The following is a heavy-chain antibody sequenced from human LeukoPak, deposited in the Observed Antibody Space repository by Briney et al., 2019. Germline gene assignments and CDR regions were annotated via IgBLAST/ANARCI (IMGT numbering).Heavy chain of an antibody. D-gene: IGHD4-17*01. Sequence: GGSLRLSCAASGFTVSSNYMSWVRQAPGKGLEWVSSISSGGTYKYYADSVKGRFTISRDNAQNSLYLQMNSLRAEDSSVYYCARPTTVTTISADAFDIWGQGTMVTVSS. V-gene: IGHV3-21*01. J-gene: IGHJ3*02. CDR2: ISSGGTYK. CDR3: ARPTTVTTISADAFDI. CDR1: GFTVSSNY.